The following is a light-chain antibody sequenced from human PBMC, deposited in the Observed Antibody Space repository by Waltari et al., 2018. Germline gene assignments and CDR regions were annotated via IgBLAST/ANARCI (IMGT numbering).Light chain of an antibody. J-gene: IGKJ2*01. CDR1: QSLLHSNGKIV. Sequence: DIVMTQSPLSLPVTPGEPASIPCSSSQSLLHSNGKIVFDWYLQKPGQSPQLLIHLGSNRASGVPDRFSGSRSGTDFTLKISRVEAEDVGVYYCMQALQTPYTFGQGTKLEIK. CDR3: MQALQTPYT. V-gene: IGKV2-28*01. CDR2: LGS.